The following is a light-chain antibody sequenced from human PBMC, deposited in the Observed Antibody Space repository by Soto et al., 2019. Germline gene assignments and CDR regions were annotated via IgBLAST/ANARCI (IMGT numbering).Light chain of an antibody. J-gene: IGLJ2*01. Sequence: QSALTQPPSASGSPGQSVTISCTGTSSDIGSYNYVSLYQQHPDKAPKLMIYEVNKRPSGVPDRFSGSKSGNTASLTVSGLQAEDEADYYCTSYAGYNNPVVFGGGTKLTVL. V-gene: IGLV2-8*01. CDR1: SSDIGSYNY. CDR2: EVN. CDR3: TSYAGYNNPVV.